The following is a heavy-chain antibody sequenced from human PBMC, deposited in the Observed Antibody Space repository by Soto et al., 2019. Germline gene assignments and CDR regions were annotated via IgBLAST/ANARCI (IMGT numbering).Heavy chain of an antibody. D-gene: IGHD5-12*01. V-gene: IGHV3-7*01. CDR3: ARGYSGYAY. J-gene: IGHJ4*02. CDR1: GVTFSNDW. CDR2: TKPDGSEK. Sequence: GGSLRLSCAASGVTFSNDWMGWFRQAPGKGLEWVANTKPDGSEKYYVDSVKGRFTISRDSAKDSLYLQMNSLRVEDTAVYYCARGYSGYAYWGQGALLTVSS.